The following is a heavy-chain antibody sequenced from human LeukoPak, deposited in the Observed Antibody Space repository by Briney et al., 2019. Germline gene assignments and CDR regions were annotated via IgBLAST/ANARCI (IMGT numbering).Heavy chain of an antibody. CDR3: ARGMNDYPFDP. Sequence: SETLSLTCTVSGGSISSYYWSWIRQPPGKGLEWIGYIYYSGSTNYNPSLKSRVTISVDTSKNQFSLKLSSVTAADTAVYYCARGMNDYPFDPWGQGTLVTVSS. CDR2: IYYSGST. D-gene: IGHD5-12*01. CDR1: GGSISSYY. V-gene: IGHV4-59*01. J-gene: IGHJ5*02.